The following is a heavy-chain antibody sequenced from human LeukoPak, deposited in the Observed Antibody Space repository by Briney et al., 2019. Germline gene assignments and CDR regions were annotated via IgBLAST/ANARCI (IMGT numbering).Heavy chain of an antibody. D-gene: IGHD3-10*01. CDR2: ISGSGGST. Sequence: PGGSLRLSCAASGFTFSDYAMTWVRQAPGKGLKWVSAISGSGGSTYYADSVKGRFTISRDNSKNTLYLQMNSLRAEDTAVYYCAKDQGFGELSPQTFDYWGQGTLVTVSS. CDR1: GFTFSDYA. J-gene: IGHJ4*02. V-gene: IGHV3-23*01. CDR3: AKDQGFGELSPQTFDY.